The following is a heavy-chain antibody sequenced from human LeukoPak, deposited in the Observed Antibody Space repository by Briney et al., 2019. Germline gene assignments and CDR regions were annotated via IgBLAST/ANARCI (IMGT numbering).Heavy chain of an antibody. CDR3: ARDLAVAGTDTIFDY. J-gene: IGHJ4*02. D-gene: IGHD6-19*01. Sequence: SVKVSCKASGGTFSSYAISWVRQAPGQGLEWMGGIIPIFGTANYAQKFQGRVTITANESTSTAYMELSSLRSEDTAVYYCARDLAVAGTDTIFDYWGQGTLVTVSS. CDR2: IIPIFGTA. V-gene: IGHV1-69*13. CDR1: GGTFSSYA.